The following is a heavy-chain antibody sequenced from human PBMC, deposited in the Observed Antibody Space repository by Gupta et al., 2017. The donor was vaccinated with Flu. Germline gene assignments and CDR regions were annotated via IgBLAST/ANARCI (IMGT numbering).Heavy chain of an antibody. CDR1: GYTFTSYG. V-gene: IGHV1-18*01. Sequence: QVQLVQSGAEVKKPGASVKVSCKASGYTFTSYGISWVRQAPGQGLEWMGWISAYNGNTNYAQKLKGRVTMTTDTSTRTAYMERRSRRSEETAVYYCASVHDDVPSSAPQDFYGMDVGGQGTTVTVSS. J-gene: IGHJ6*02. CDR3: ASVHDDVPSSAPQDFYGMDV. D-gene: IGHD6-25*01. CDR2: ISAYNGNT.